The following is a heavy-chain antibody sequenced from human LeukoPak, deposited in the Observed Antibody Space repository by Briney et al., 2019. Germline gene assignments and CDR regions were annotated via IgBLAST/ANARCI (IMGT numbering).Heavy chain of an antibody. CDR1: GFSFSTYG. D-gene: IGHD6-6*01. J-gene: IGHJ4*02. Sequence: PGGSLRLSCAASGFSFSTYGMHWVRQAPGKGLEWVAVISYDGSNKYYADSVKGRFTISRDNAKNSLYLQMNSLRAEDTAVYYCARVYRSSSGYCFDYWGQGTLVTVSS. CDR3: ARVYRSSSGYCFDY. CDR2: ISYDGSNK. V-gene: IGHV3-30*03.